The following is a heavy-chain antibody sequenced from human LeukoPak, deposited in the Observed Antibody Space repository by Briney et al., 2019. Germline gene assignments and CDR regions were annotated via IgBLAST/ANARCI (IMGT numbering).Heavy chain of an antibody. CDR2: INPNSGGT. Sequence: ASVKVSCKASGYTFTGYYMHWVRQAPGQGLEWMGWINPNSGGTNYAQKFQGRVTTTRDTSISTAYMELSRLRSDDTAVYYCARDPSEYSSGWSPRDYWGQGTLVTVSS. CDR3: ARDPSEYSSGWSPRDY. J-gene: IGHJ4*02. D-gene: IGHD6-19*01. V-gene: IGHV1-2*02. CDR1: GYTFTGYY.